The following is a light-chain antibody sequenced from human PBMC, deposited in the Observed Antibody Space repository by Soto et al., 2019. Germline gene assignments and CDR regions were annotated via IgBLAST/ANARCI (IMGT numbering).Light chain of an antibody. CDR2: DAS. Sequence: DIQMTQSPSTLSASVGDRVTITCRASQSISGWLAWYQQKPGTAPKLLIYDASTLDSGVPSRFSGSGSGTAFTLTINSLQPDDFATYYCQQYYAYSKTFGQGTKVDIK. V-gene: IGKV1-5*01. CDR3: QQYYAYSKT. CDR1: QSISGW. J-gene: IGKJ1*01.